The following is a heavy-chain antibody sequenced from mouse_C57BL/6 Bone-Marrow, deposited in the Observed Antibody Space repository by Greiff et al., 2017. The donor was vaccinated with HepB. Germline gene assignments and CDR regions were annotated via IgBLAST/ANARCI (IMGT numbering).Heavy chain of an antibody. V-gene: IGHV14-4*01. Sequence: EVQGVESGAELVRPGASVKLSCTASGFNIKDDYMHWVKQRPEQGLEWIGWIDPENGDTEYASKFQGKATITADTSSNTAYLQLSSLTSEDTAVYYCTAYGYYLDYWGQGTTLTVSS. CDR3: TAYGYYLDY. CDR1: GFNIKDDY. CDR2: IDPENGDT. J-gene: IGHJ2*01. D-gene: IGHD2-2*01.